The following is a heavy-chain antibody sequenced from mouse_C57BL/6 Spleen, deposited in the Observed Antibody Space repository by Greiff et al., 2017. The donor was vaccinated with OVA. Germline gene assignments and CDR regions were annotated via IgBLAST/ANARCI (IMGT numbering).Heavy chain of an antibody. V-gene: IGHV1-39*01. D-gene: IGHD2-2*01. CDR1: GYSFTDYN. Sequence: EVKLQESGPELVKPGASVKISCKASGYSFTDYNMNWVKQSNGKSLEWIGVINPNYGTTSYNQKFKGKATLTVDQSSSTAYMQRNSLTSEDSAVYYCARAYGYDDGRGYFDYWGQGTTLTVSS. CDR2: INPNYGTT. J-gene: IGHJ2*01. CDR3: ARAYGYDDGRGYFDY.